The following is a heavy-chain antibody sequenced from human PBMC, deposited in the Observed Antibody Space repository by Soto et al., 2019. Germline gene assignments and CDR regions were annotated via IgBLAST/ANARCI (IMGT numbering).Heavy chain of an antibody. J-gene: IGHJ5*02. V-gene: IGHV3-11*04. D-gene: IGHD6-13*01. CDR3: AREYSSSWQPYNWFDP. CDR2: ISSSGSTI. CDR1: GFTFSDYY. Sequence: PGGSLRLSCAASGFTFSDYYMSWIRQAPGKGLEWVSYISSSGSTIYYADSVKGRFTISRDNAKNTLYLQMNSLRAEDTAVYYCAREYSSSWQPYNWFDPWGQGTLVTVSS.